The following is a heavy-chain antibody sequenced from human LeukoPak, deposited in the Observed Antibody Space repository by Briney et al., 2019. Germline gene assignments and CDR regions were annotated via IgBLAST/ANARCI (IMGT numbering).Heavy chain of an antibody. J-gene: IGHJ3*02. V-gene: IGHV4-34*01. CDR2: INHSGST. CDR3: ETVNDYRAFDI. Sequence: SETLSLTCAVYGGSFSGYYLSWVRQPPGKGLEWIGEINHSGSTNYNPSLKSRGTISVDTSKNQFSLKLSSVNAADTDVYYCETVNDYRAFDIWGQGTMVTVSS. D-gene: IGHD4-11*01. CDR1: GGSFSGYY.